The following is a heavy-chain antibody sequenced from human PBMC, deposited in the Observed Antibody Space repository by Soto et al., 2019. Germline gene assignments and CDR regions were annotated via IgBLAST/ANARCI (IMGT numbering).Heavy chain of an antibody. Sequence: EVQLLESGGGLVQPGGSLRLSCGGSGFTFNSYAMTWVRQAPGKGLEWVSAISGSGGTTYYANSVKGRFTISRDQSKDTLYLQMTSLSAEDTVIYYCAKDRHYASGTYSDSYLDYWGQGALVTVSS. CDR2: ISGSGGTT. J-gene: IGHJ4*02. V-gene: IGHV3-23*01. D-gene: IGHD3-10*01. CDR1: GFTFNSYA. CDR3: AKDRHYASGTYSDSYLDY.